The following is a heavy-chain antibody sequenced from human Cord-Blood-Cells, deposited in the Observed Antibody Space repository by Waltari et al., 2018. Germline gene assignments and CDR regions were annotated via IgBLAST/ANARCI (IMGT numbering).Heavy chain of an antibody. CDR1: GFTLSSYA. D-gene: IGHD6-19*01. V-gene: IGHV3-23*04. Sequence: EVQLVESGGGLVQPGGSLRLSCAASGFTLSSYAMTWLRQAPGKGLEWVSAISGSGGSTYYADSVKGRFTISRDNSKNTLYLQMNSLRAEDTAVYYCAKDKAGVHAFDIWGQGTMVTVSS. J-gene: IGHJ3*02. CDR2: ISGSGGST. CDR3: AKDKAGVHAFDI.